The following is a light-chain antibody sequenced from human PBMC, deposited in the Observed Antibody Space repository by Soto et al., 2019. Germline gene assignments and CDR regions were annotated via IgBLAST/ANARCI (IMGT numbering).Light chain of an antibody. Sequence: QSALTQPASVSGSPGQSTTISCTGTNSDVGGYNYVSWYQQHPGKAPKLMIYEVSNRPSGVSNRFSGSKSGNTASLTISGLQAEDEADYYCSSYTSSSTLHYVFGTGTKVTVL. J-gene: IGLJ1*01. V-gene: IGLV2-14*01. CDR3: SSYTSSSTLHYV. CDR1: NSDVGGYNY. CDR2: EVS.